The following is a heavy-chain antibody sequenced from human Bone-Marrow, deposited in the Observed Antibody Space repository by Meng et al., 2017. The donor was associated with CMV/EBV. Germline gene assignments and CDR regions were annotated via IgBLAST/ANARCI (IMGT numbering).Heavy chain of an antibody. CDR1: GFTFTTYV. D-gene: IGHD3-10*01. Sequence: GESLKISCAASGFTFTTYVMHWVRQAPGKGLEWVAHIWYDGSLKYYADSVKGRFTISRDNSKNALYLHMNSLRVEDTAVYDCPRDGFDPNYSHLDYWGQGNRVTVSS. V-gene: IGHV3-33*01. J-gene: IGHJ4*02. CDR3: PRDGFDPNYSHLDY. CDR2: IWYDGSLK.